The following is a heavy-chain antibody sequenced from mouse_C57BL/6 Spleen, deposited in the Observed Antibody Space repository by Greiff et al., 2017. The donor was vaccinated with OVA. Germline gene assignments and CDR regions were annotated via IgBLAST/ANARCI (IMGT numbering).Heavy chain of an antibody. CDR2: IDPSDSYT. CDR3: ARWVTTVTAY. V-gene: IGHV1-50*01. J-gene: IGHJ2*01. D-gene: IGHD1-1*01. Sequence: QVQLQQPGGELVKPGASVKLSCKASGYTFTSYWMQWVKQRPGQGLEWIGEIDPSDSYTNYNQKFKGKVTLTVDTSSSTAYMQLSSLTSEDSAVYYCARWVTTVTAYWGQGTTLTVSS. CDR1: GYTFTSYW.